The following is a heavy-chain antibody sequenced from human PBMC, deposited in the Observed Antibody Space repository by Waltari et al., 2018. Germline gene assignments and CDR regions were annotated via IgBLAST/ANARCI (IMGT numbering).Heavy chain of an antibody. V-gene: IGHV3-30-3*01. CDR1: GFTFSSYA. J-gene: IGHJ4*02. Sequence: QVQLVESGGGVVQPGRSLRLSCAASGFTFSSYAMPWVRQAPGKGLEWVAVISYDGSNKYYADSVKGRFTISRDNSKNTLYLQMNSLRAEDTAVYYCARDGSNYYCTGGVCPTSRFDYWGQGTLVTVSS. CDR2: ISYDGSNK. D-gene: IGHD2-8*02. CDR3: ARDGSNYYCTGGVCPTSRFDY.